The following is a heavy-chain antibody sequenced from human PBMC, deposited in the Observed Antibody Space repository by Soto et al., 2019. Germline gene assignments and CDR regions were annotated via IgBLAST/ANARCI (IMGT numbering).Heavy chain of an antibody. V-gene: IGHV3-7*01. J-gene: IGHJ4*02. CDR1: GFSFRDAW. CDR2: IKKDGSEK. Sequence: GGSLRLSCAASGFSFRDAWMSWVRQAPGKGPEWVAKIKKDGSEKYYVDSVKGRFTISRDNARSSLYLQMNSLTADDTAVYYCATNAFWGQGSLVTVSS. D-gene: IGHD2-2*01. CDR3: ATNAF.